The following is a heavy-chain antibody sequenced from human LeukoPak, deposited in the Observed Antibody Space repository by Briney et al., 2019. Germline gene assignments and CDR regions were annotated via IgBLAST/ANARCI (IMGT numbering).Heavy chain of an antibody. CDR1: GYTFTSYD. D-gene: IGHD3-10*01. V-gene: IGHV1-8*01. CDR2: MNPNSGNT. Sequence: ASVKVSCKASGYTFTSYDINWVRQATGQGLEWMGWMNPNSGNTGYAQKFQGRVTMTRNTSISTAYMELSSLRSEDTAVYYCARGLVTMVRGVIIRRFYGMDVWGQGTTVTVSS. J-gene: IGHJ6*02. CDR3: ARGLVTMVRGVIIRRFYGMDV.